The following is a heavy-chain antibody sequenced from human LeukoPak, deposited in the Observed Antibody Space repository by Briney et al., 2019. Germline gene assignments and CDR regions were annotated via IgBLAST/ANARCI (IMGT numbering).Heavy chain of an antibody. CDR3: ARSGAAAIDYYYYMDV. D-gene: IGHD2-2*02. V-gene: IGHV1-69*05. Sequence: SVKDTCKATGGTCSSYAISWVRQAPGQGLEWMGGIIPIFGTANYAQKFQGRVTITTDESTSTAYMELSSLRSEDTAVYYCARSGAAAIDYYYYMDVWGKGTTVTVSS. CDR2: IIPIFGTA. CDR1: GGTCSSYA. J-gene: IGHJ6*03.